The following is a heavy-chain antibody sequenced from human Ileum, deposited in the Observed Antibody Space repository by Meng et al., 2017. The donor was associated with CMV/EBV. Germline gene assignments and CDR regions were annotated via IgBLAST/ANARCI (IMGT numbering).Heavy chain of an antibody. Sequence: GGSLRLSCAASGFTFSSYSMNWVRQAPGKGLEWVSYISSSSSTIYYADSVKGRFTISRDNAKNSLYLQMNSLRAEDTAVYYCARDTRRFLEWLSFGYWGQGTLVTVSS. CDR3: ARDTRRFLEWLSFGY. CDR2: ISSSSSTI. J-gene: IGHJ4*02. V-gene: IGHV3-48*04. CDR1: GFTFSSYS. D-gene: IGHD3-3*01.